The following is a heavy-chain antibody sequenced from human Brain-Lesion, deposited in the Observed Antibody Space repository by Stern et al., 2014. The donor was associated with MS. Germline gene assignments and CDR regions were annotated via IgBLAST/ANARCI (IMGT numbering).Heavy chain of an antibody. J-gene: IGHJ5*02. CDR2: IYYSGNT. Sequence: VQLVESGPGLVKPSETLSLTCTVAGGSVSSTSYAWAWIRQPPGKGLEWIGTIYYSGNTYYSPSLKSRLTIPLDTSKNHFSLHMRFVTAADTAVYYCAGEEDIRYCSGGSCTGNWFDPWGQGTLVTVSS. CDR1: GGSVSSTSYA. V-gene: IGHV4-39*02. D-gene: IGHD2-15*01. CDR3: AGEEDIRYCSGGSCTGNWFDP.